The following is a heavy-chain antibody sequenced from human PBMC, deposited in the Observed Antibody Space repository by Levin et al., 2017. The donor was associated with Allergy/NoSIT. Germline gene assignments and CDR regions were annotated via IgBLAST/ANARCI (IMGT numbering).Heavy chain of an antibody. J-gene: IGHJ4*02. CDR2: IINSGVGT. D-gene: IGHD6-19*01. CDR3: AKDAIRGSDHPYYFDY. Sequence: GESLKISCAASGFTFNNYAMSWVRQAPGKGLEWVSAIINSGVGTYYADSVKGRFTISRDNSKNTMYLQMNSLRAEDTAVYFCAKDAIRGSDHPYYFDYWGQGPLVTASS. CDR1: GFTFNNYA. V-gene: IGHV3-23*01.